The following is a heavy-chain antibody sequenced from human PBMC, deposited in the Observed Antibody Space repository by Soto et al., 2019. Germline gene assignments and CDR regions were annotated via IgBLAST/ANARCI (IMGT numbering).Heavy chain of an antibody. D-gene: IGHD3-10*01. CDR3: AKDQDYYGSGRYYTPMGY. V-gene: IGHV3-23*01. CDR1: GFTFSSYA. Sequence: EVQLLESGGGLVQPGGSLRLSCAASGFTFSSYAMTWVRQAPGKGLEWVSVISGSGGSTYYAESVKGRFTISRDNSKNTQYLQMNSPRAEDTAVYYCAKDQDYYGSGRYYTPMGYWGQGTLVTVSS. J-gene: IGHJ4*02. CDR2: ISGSGGST.